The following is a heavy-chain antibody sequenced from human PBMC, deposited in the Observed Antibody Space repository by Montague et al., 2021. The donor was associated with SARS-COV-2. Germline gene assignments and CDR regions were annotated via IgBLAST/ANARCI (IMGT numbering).Heavy chain of an antibody. D-gene: IGHD2-2*01. CDR3: ARQLPSYCSTNKCYPYCFDV. J-gene: IGHJ4*02. Sequence: SETLSLTCAVYGGSISGQDYYWGCMTQSTGKGWVWIGSITYAGRTNYNPSLRSRVSFSMDTSKNHFSLSLNSVTAADTAVYFCARQLPSYCSTNKCYPYCFDVWGQGALVTVSS. CDR1: GGSISGQDYY. CDR2: ITYAGRT. V-gene: IGHV4-39*01.